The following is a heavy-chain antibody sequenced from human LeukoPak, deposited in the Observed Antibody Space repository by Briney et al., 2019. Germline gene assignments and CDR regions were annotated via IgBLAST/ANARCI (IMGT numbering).Heavy chain of an antibody. J-gene: IGHJ4*02. CDR3: ARGGMHSSGLDY. CDR1: GVSISSGSYY. D-gene: IGHD3-22*01. CDR2: IYTTGST. V-gene: IGHV4-61*02. Sequence: SQTLSLTCTVSGVSISSGSYYWTWIRQPAGKGLEWIGRIYTTGSTNYNPSLKSRVTISLDKSKNQFSLKLSSVTAADTAVYYCARGGMHSSGLDYWGQGTLVTVSS.